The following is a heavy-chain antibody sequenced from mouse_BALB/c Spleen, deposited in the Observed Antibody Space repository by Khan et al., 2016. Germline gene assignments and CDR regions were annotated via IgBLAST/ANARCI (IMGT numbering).Heavy chain of an antibody. CDR2: ILPGSGST. CDR3: ARSGCYVRYAMDY. Sequence: QIQLVQAGAELMKPGASVKISCKATGYTFSSYWIEWVKQMPGHGLEWIGEILPGSGSTNYTEKFKGKATFTADTSSNTADMQPSSLTPEDSAVYYCARSGCYVRYAMDYWGQGASVTVSS. J-gene: IGHJ4*01. V-gene: IGHV1-9*01. D-gene: IGHD1-1*02. CDR1: GYTFSSYW.